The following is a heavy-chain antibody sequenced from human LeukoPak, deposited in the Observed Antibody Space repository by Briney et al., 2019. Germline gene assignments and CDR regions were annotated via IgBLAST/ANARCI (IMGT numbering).Heavy chain of an antibody. V-gene: IGHV3-30-3*01. Sequence: GGSLRLSCAASGFTFSSYAMHWVRQAPGKGLEWVAVISYDGSNKYYADSVKGRFTISRDNSKNTLYLQMNSLRAEDTAVYYCARDGYSYARLDYWGQGTLVTVSS. D-gene: IGHD5-24*01. J-gene: IGHJ4*02. CDR1: GFTFSSYA. CDR2: ISYDGSNK. CDR3: ARDGYSYARLDY.